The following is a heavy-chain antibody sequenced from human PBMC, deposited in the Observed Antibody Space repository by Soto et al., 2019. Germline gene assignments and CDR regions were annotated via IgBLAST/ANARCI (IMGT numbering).Heavy chain of an antibody. CDR3: AREGTYFSGGSCYPHFDY. J-gene: IGHJ4*02. D-gene: IGHD2-15*01. Sequence: QVQLVESGGGVVQPGRSLRLSCAASGFTFSSYGMHWVRQAPGKGLEWVAVIWYDGSNKYYADSVKGRFTISRDNSKNTLYLQMNRLRAEDTAVYYCAREGTYFSGGSCYPHFDYWGQGTLVTVSS. CDR2: IWYDGSNK. CDR1: GFTFSSYG. V-gene: IGHV3-33*01.